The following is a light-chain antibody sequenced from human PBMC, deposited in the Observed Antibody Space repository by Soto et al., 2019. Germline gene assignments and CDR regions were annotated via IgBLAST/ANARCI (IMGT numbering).Light chain of an antibody. CDR2: GAS. CDR3: QQYRSSPPLT. Sequence: DIVMTQSPGTLSLSPGERATLSCRASQSVSSSYFAWYQQKPGQAPRLLIYGASSRATGIPDRFSGSGSGTDFTLTISRLEPEDFAVYYCQQYRSSPPLTFGGGTKVEIK. V-gene: IGKV3-20*01. CDR1: QSVSSSY. J-gene: IGKJ4*02.